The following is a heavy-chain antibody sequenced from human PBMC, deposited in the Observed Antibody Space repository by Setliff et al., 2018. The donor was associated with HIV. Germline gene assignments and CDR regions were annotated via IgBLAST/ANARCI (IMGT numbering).Heavy chain of an antibody. Sequence: TLSLTCAVYGVSFSGYYWSWIRQPPGKGLEWLGEINHRGITNYSPSLKSRVTISVDTSKNQFSLKLRSVTAADTAVYYCARVVWMAAAGTIDYYYYGMDIWGQGTTVTVSS. J-gene: IGHJ6*02. V-gene: IGHV4-34*01. CDR1: GVSFSGYY. CDR3: ARVVWMAAAGTIDYYYYGMDI. D-gene: IGHD6-13*01. CDR2: INHRGIT.